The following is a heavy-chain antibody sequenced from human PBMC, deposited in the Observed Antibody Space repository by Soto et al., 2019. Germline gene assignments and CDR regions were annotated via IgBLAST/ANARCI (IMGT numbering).Heavy chain of an antibody. CDR3: AKLGKGADSDSSGYYYPFDY. Sequence: HPGGSLRLSCAASGFTFGSYAMGWVRQAPGKGLEWVAIVSGSGGTTYYADSVKGRFTISRDKSNNTVYLHMNSLRVEDTAVYYCAKLGKGADSDSSGYYYPFDYWGQGTLVTVSS. V-gene: IGHV3-23*01. J-gene: IGHJ4*01. D-gene: IGHD3-22*01. CDR1: GFTFGSYA. CDR2: VSGSGGTT.